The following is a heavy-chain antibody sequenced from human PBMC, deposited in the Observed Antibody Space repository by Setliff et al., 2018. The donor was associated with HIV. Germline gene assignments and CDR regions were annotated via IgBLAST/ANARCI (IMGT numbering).Heavy chain of an antibody. V-gene: IGHV1-8*03. CDR2: MNPTRGNT. D-gene: IGHD3-22*01. Sequence: ASVKVSCKASGYTFVNYDINWVRQAAGQGLEWMGWMNPTRGNTGYAQKFQGRVTITSDTSKNTAYMELRSLTSEDTAVYYCARIVAPGSHGPDYHMDVWGKGSTVTVSS. CDR3: ARIVAPGSHGPDYHMDV. CDR1: GYTFVNYD. J-gene: IGHJ6*03.